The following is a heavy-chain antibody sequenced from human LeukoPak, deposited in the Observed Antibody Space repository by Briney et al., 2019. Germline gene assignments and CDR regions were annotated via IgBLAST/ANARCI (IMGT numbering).Heavy chain of an antibody. V-gene: IGHV4-34*01. D-gene: IGHD3-22*01. CDR3: ARRYYDSSGYPTHYYYYYGMDV. J-gene: IGHJ6*02. CDR2: INHSGST. Sequence: SETLSLTCAGYGGSFSGYYWSWIRQPPGKGLEWIGEINHSGSTNYNPSLKSRVTISVDTSKNQFSLKLSSVTAADTAVYYCARRYYDSSGYPTHYYYYYGMDVWGQGTTVTVSS. CDR1: GGSFSGYY.